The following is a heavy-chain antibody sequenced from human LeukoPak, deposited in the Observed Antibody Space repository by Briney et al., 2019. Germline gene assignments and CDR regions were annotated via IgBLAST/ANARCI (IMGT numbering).Heavy chain of an antibody. Sequence: AGGSLRLSCAASGFTFSSYSMNWVRQAPGKGLEWVSSISSSSSYIYYADSVKGRFTISRDNAKNSLYLQMNSLRAEDTAVYYCARGDRGYDFWSGYPSSFDYWGQGTLVTVSS. V-gene: IGHV3-21*01. D-gene: IGHD3-3*01. CDR1: GFTFSSYS. CDR2: ISSSSSYI. J-gene: IGHJ4*02. CDR3: ARGDRGYDFWSGYPSSFDY.